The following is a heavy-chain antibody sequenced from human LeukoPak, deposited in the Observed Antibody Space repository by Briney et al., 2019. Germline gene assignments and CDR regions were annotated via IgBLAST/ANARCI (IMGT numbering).Heavy chain of an antibody. CDR2: MHHKRGNT. CDR1: GYTFTNYD. Sequence: ASVTVSFKCSGYTFTNYDINWVRQAAGQGGEGMGCMHHKRGNTGYAQKFQSRVTMTRNTSISTAYMELSSLRSEDTAVYYCARAPVGITIFGVVIMYYFDYWGQGTLVTVSS. V-gene: IGHV1-8*01. D-gene: IGHD3-3*01. J-gene: IGHJ4*02. CDR3: ARAPVGITIFGVVIMYYFDY.